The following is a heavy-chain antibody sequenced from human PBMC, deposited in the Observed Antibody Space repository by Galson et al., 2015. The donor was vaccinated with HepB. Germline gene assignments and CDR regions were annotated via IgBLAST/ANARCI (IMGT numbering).Heavy chain of an antibody. CDR1: GGSISSGDYY. CDR2: IYYSGST. V-gene: IGHV4-30-4*01. CDR3: ARGQEWEPWGY. D-gene: IGHD1-26*01. J-gene: IGHJ4*02. Sequence: LSLTCTVSGGSISSGDYYWSWIRQPPGKGLEWIGYIYYSGSTYYNPSLKSRVTISVDTSKNQFSLKLSSVTAADTAVYYCARGQEWEPWGYWGQGTLVTVSS.